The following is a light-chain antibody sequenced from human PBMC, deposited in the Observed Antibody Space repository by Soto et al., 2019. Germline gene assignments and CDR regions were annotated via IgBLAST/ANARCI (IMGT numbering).Light chain of an antibody. CDR3: CSYARSSSLV. CDR2: EDT. V-gene: IGLV2-23*01. J-gene: IGLJ2*01. CDR1: SNDVGTYSL. Sequence: QSVLTQPASVSGSPGQSITISCTGTSNDVGTYSLVSWYQQHPGKAPTLMIYEDTKRPSGVSSRFSGSKSGNTASLTISGLQAEDGADYYCCSYARSSSLVFGGGTKVTVL.